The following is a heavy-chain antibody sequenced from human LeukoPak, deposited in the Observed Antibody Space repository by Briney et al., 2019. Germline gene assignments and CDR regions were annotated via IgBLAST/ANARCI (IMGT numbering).Heavy chain of an antibody. CDR3: ARVISSSWTLFRFDP. CDR2: IYYSGST. J-gene: IGHJ5*02. D-gene: IGHD6-13*01. V-gene: IGHV4-59*01. CDR1: DGSITNYD. Sequence: NPSETLSLTCTVSDGSITNYDWSWVRQPPGKGLEWIGYIYYSGSTNYNPSLKSRVTISVDTSKNQFSLKLSSVTAADTAVYYCARVISSSWTLFRFDPWGQGTLVTVSS.